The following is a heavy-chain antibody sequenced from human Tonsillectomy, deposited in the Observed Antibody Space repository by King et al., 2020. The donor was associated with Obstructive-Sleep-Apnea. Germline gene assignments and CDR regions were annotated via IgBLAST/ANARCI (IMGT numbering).Heavy chain of an antibody. CDR2: ISNCSSNI. V-gene: IGHV3-48*04. CDR3: ARDGGNSVDY. CDR1: GFTFSSYC. J-gene: IGHJ4*02. D-gene: IGHD4-23*01. Sequence: VQLVEAWGGLVQPGWSLSLICACSGFTFSSYCMKWVRQCAGKGLEWGSYISNCSSNIYYADSLKGRFTIPRDNAKNSLYLQMNSLRAEDTAVYYCARDGGNSVDYWGQGTLVTVSS.